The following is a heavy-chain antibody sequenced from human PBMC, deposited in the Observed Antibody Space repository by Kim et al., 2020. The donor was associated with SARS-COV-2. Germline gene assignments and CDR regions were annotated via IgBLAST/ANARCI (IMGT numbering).Heavy chain of an antibody. D-gene: IGHD3-9*01. V-gene: IGHV3-23*01. Sequence: GGSLRLSCAASGFPFGSYAMGWVRQAPGKGLEWVSTISGSGGGTYYADSVKGRFTIPRDNAKSTLNLQMNSLTADDTAVYYCAREDVIRYYFDQWGQGTLVTVSS. CDR2: ISGSGGGT. J-gene: IGHJ4*02. CDR1: GFPFGSYA. CDR3: AREDVIRYYFDQ.